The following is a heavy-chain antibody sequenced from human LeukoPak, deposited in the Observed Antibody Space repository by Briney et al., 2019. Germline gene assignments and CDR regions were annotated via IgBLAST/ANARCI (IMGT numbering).Heavy chain of an antibody. V-gene: IGHV1-8*01. CDR1: GYTFTSYD. Sequence: ASVKVSCKASGYTFTSYDINWVRQAPGQGLEWMGWMNPNSGNTGYAQKFQGRVTMTRNTSISTAYMELSSMRSADTAVYYCARAPRITMIVVVIRRYYFDYWGQGTLVTVSS. J-gene: IGHJ4*02. CDR2: MNPNSGNT. CDR3: ARAPRITMIVVVIRRYYFDY. D-gene: IGHD3-22*01.